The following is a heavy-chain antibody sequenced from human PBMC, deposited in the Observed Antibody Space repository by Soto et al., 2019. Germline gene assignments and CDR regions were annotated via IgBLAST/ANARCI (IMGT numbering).Heavy chain of an antibody. CDR2: ISGSDGST. Sequence: PGGSLRLSCAASGFTFSSYAMTWVRQAPGKGLEWVSVISGSDGSTNYADSVKGRFTISRDNSKNTLYLQMNSLRAEATAVYYCALSDTVTSDSWGQGTLVTVSS. D-gene: IGHD4-17*01. CDR1: GFTFSSYA. V-gene: IGHV3-23*01. J-gene: IGHJ5*02. CDR3: ALSDTVTSDS.